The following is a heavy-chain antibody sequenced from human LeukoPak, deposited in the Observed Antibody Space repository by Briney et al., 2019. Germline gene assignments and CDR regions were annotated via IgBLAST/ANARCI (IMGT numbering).Heavy chain of an antibody. CDR3: ARATAAAGYWYFDL. V-gene: IGHV1-69*13. Sequence: ASVKASCKASGYTFTSYAMNWVRQAPGQGLEWMGGIIPIFGTANYAQKFQGRVTITADESTSTAYMELSSLRSEDTAVYYCARATAAAGYWYFDLWGRGTLVTVSS. J-gene: IGHJ2*01. CDR2: IIPIFGTA. D-gene: IGHD6-13*01. CDR1: GYTFTSYA.